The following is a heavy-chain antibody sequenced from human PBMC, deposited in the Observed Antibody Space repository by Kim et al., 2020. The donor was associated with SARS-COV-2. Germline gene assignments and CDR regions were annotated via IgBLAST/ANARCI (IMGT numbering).Heavy chain of an antibody. Sequence: GGSLRLSCAASGFTFSNYAMGWVRQAPGKGLDWVSGISVGGNSKNYADSVRARFTISRDNSKSMLYLQMTSLRADDTAMYYCAKFGGTVATHFDNWGQGTLVTGSS. D-gene: IGHD3-16*01. CDR3: AKFGGTVATHFDN. CDR2: ISVGGNSK. V-gene: IGHV3-23*01. J-gene: IGHJ4*02. CDR1: GFTFSNYA.